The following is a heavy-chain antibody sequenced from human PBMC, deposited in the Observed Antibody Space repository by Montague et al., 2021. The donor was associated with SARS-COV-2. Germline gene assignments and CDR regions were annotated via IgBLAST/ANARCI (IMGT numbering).Heavy chain of an antibody. V-gene: IGHV4-34*01. CDR1: GGSFSGYY. Sequence: SETLSLTCAVYGGSFSGYYWSWIRQPPGKGLEWIGEINHSGSTNYNPSLKSRFTISVDTSKNQFSLKLISVTAAAPAVYYCARVRYYGSGTSLGMDVWGQGTTVTVSS. J-gene: IGHJ6*02. D-gene: IGHD3-10*01. CDR3: ARVRYYGSGTSLGMDV. CDR2: INHSGST.